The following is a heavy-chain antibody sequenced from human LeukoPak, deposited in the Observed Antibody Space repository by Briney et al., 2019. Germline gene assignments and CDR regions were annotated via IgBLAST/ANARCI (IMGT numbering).Heavy chain of an antibody. Sequence: PGGSLRLSCAASGLTFSNCPMHWVRQAPGKGLEWVTLIQDDGATTNYADSVRGRFTISRDNSKSTVYLQMNSLEPDDTAVYYCATQSITLVVVISPFDYWGQGTLVTVSS. J-gene: IGHJ4*02. D-gene: IGHD3-22*01. V-gene: IGHV3-30*02. CDR3: ATQSITLVVVISPFDY. CDR1: GLTFSNCP. CDR2: IQDDGATT.